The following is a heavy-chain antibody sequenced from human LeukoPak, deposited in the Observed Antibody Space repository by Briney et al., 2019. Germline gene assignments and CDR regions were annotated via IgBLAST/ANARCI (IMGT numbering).Heavy chain of an antibody. CDR1: GFTFDDYA. V-gene: IGHV3-43D*03. J-gene: IGHJ6*03. Sequence: TGGSLRLSCAASGFTFDDYAMHWVRQAPGKGLEWVSLISWDGGSTYYADSVKGRFTISRDNSKNSLYLQMNSLRAEDTALYYCAKDKARDYYDSSGYQFYYYYYYMDVWDKGTTVTVSS. CDR3: AKDKARDYYDSSGYQFYYYYYYMDV. CDR2: ISWDGGST. D-gene: IGHD3-22*01.